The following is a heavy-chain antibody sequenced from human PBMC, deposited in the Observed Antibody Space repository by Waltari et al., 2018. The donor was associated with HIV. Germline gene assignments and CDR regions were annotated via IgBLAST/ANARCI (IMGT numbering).Heavy chain of an antibody. D-gene: IGHD6-13*01. J-gene: IGHJ6*02. CDR3: SRAGTAAGKSNYYYGTDV. CDR1: GFRFSGLA. Sequence: QVQLVESGGGVAKPGMSLSRSCVASGFRFSGLAMTWARQAPGKGLDWLALIWYDGSQKYYADSVKGRFTISRDNSQNTLYLQVDSLRVEDTATYYCSRAGTAAGKSNYYYGTDVWGQGTTVTVSS. V-gene: IGHV3-33*01. CDR2: IWYDGSQK.